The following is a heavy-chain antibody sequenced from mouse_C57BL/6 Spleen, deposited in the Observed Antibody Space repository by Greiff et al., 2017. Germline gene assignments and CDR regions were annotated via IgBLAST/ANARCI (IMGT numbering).Heavy chain of an antibody. D-gene: IGHD1-1*01. CDR3: ARRTVVALYWYFDV. CDR2: INPSNGGT. Sequence: QVQLQQPGTELVKPGASVKLSCKASGYTFTSYWMHWVKQRPGQGLEWIGNINPSNGGTNSNEKFKSKATLTVDKSSSTAYMQLSSLTSEDSAVYYCARRTVVALYWYFDVWGTGTTVTVSS. CDR1: GYTFTSYW. J-gene: IGHJ1*03. V-gene: IGHV1-53*01.